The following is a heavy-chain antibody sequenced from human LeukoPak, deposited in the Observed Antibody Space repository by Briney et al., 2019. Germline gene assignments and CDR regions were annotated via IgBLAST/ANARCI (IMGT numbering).Heavy chain of an antibody. CDR2: VSDDGSNK. D-gene: IGHD2-21*02. Sequence: GGSLRLSCAASGFTFSTYGMHWVRQAPGKGLEWVAVVSDDGSNKYYADSVKGRFTISRDNSKNTLYLQMNSLRIEDAAVYYCAKRGYGDSGDGYWGQGTLVTVSS. J-gene: IGHJ4*02. CDR1: GFTFSTYG. V-gene: IGHV3-30*18. CDR3: AKRGYGDSGDGY.